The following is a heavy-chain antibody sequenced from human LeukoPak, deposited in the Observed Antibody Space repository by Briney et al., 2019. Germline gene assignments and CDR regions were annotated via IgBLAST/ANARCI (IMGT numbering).Heavy chain of an antibody. V-gene: IGHV3-23*01. J-gene: IGHJ4*02. CDR3: AKFRGYSYGYPFDY. D-gene: IGHD5-18*01. CDR1: GFTFSSYA. CDR2: ISDSGGST. Sequence: QPAGSLRLSCAASGFTFSSYAMSWVRQAPGNGLEWLSVISDSGGSTYYADSVKGRFTISRDNSKNTLYLQMNSLRAEDTAVYYCAKFRGYSYGYPFDYWGQGTLVTVSS.